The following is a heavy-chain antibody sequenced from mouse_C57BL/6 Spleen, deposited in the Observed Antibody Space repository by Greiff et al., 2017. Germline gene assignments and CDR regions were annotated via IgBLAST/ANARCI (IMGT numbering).Heavy chain of an antibody. CDR1: GFNIKDYY. V-gene: IGHV14-2*01. CDR3: TRCYGNRLYYFDY. CDR2: IDPEDGET. J-gene: IGHJ2*01. D-gene: IGHD2-1*01. Sequence: VQLQQSGAELVKPGASVKLSCTASGFNIKDYYMHWVKQRTEQGLEWIGRIDPEDGETKSAPKFQGKATITADTSSNTAYLQLSSLTSEDTAVYYCTRCYGNRLYYFDYWGQGTTLTVSS.